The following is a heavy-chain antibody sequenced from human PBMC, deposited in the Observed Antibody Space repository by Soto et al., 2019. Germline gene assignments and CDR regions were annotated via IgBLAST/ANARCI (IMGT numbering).Heavy chain of an antibody. CDR2: INSDGSST. Sequence: GGSLRLSCAASGFTFSSYWMHWVRQAPGKGLVWVSRINSDGSSTTYADSVRGRFTISRDNAKNTLYLQMNSLRAEDTAVYYCARDQEVDDLLTGPRYGMDVWGQGTTVTVSS. CDR3: ARDQEVDDLLTGPRYGMDV. V-gene: IGHV3-74*01. J-gene: IGHJ6*02. D-gene: IGHD3-9*01. CDR1: GFTFSSYW.